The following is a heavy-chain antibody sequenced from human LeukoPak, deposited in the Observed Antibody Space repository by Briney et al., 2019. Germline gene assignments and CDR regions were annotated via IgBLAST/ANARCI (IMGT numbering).Heavy chain of an antibody. V-gene: IGHV4-39*01. D-gene: IGHD3-22*01. Sequence: SETLSLTCTVSGGSISSPTYYWAWTRQPPGKGLEWIGTIHYSGSTFYNPSLKSRVTISVDTSKNQFSLKLSSVTAADTAVYYCARLGGYYDPPGYWGQGTLVTVSS. CDR3: ARLGGYYDPPGY. J-gene: IGHJ4*02. CDR1: GGSISSPTYY. CDR2: IHYSGST.